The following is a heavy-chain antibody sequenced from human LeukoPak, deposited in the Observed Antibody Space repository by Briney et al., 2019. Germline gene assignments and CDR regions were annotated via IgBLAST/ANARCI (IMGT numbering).Heavy chain of an antibody. CDR3: ARDSYYDSSGGDY. CDR2: IWNDGSKK. V-gene: IGHV3-33*01. CDR1: GFTFSDYG. J-gene: IGHJ4*02. D-gene: IGHD3-22*01. Sequence: GRSLRLSCAASGFTFSDYGMYWVRQAPGKGLDWVAIIWNDGSKKYYADSVKGRFTISRDNSQNTLYSQMNSLRAEDTAVYYCARDSYYDSSGGDYWGQGTLVTVSS.